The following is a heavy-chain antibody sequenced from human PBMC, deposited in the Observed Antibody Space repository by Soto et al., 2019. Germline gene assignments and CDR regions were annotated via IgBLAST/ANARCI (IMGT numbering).Heavy chain of an antibody. Sequence: EVQLVESGGGLVQPGGSLRLSCAASGFTFSSYSMNWVRQAPGKGLEWVSYISSSSSTIYYADSVKGRFTISRDNAKNSLYLQLNSLRAADTAVYYCAREEGLLNWFAPWGQGTLVTVSS. D-gene: IGHD1-26*01. J-gene: IGHJ5*02. CDR2: ISSSSSTI. V-gene: IGHV3-48*01. CDR3: AREEGLLNWFAP. CDR1: GFTFSSYS.